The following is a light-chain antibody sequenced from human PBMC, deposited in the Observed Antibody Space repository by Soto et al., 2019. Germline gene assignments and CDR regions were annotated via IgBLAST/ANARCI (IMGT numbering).Light chain of an antibody. J-gene: IGLJ2*01. V-gene: IGLV2-8*01. Sequence: QPVLTQPPSASGSPGQSVTISCTGTSSDVGGYNYVSWYQQHPGKAPKLMIYEVTKRPSGVPDRFSGSKSGNTASLTVSGLQAEDEADYYCSSHAGSINVAFGGGTKVTVL. CDR3: SSHAGSINVA. CDR2: EVT. CDR1: SSDVGGYNY.